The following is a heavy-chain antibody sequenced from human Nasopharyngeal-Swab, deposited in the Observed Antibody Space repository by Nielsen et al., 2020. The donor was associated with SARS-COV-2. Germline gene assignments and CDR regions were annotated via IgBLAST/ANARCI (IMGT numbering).Heavy chain of an antibody. Sequence: SETLSLTCTVSGGSISSYYWSWIRQPPGKGLEWIGYIYYSGSTNYNPSLKSRVTISVDKSKNQFSLKLSSVTAADTAVYYCARTADPGYFDYWGQGTLVTVSS. J-gene: IGHJ4*02. CDR2: IYYSGST. V-gene: IGHV4-59*01. CDR3: ARTADPGYFDY. CDR1: GGSISSYY.